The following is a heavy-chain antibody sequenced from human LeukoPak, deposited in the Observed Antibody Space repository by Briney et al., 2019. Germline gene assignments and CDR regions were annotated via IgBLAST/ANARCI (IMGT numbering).Heavy chain of an antibody. J-gene: IGHJ4*02. V-gene: IGHV4-59*12. CDR2: IYYSGST. D-gene: IGHD2-15*01. Sequence: SETLSLTCTVSGGSISSYYWGWIRQPPGKGLEWIGYIYYSGSTNYNPSLKSRVTISVDTSKNQFSLKLSSVTAADTAVYYCARDTGECSGGSCYGYWGQGTLVTVSS. CDR3: ARDTGECSGGSCYGY. CDR1: GGSISSYY.